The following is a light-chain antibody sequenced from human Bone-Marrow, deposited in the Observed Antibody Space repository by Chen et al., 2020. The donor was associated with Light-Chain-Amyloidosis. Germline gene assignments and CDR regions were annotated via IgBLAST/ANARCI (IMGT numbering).Light chain of an antibody. CDR1: QTLLDSDDGNTY. V-gene: IGKV2-40*01. CDR3: MQRIEFPFT. Sequence: EIVMTQTPLSLSVTPGEPASISCRSSQTLLDSDDGNTYLDWFLQKPGQSPQLLISMVSHRASGVPDRFSGSGSGTDFTLKISRVEAEDVGVYYCMQRIEFPFTFGGGTKVEIK. J-gene: IGKJ4*01. CDR2: MVS.